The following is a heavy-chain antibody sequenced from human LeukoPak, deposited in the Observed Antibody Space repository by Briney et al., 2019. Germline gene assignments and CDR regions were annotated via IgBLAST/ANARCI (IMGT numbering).Heavy chain of an antibody. J-gene: IGHJ6*02. Sequence: GGSLRLSCATSGFTFSSYGMHWVRQAPGKGLEWVAVISYDGSNKYYADSVKGRFTISRDNSKNTLYLQMNSLRAEDTAVYYCAKGSFVITMVRGVISNGMDVWGQGTTVTVSS. CDR2: ISYDGSNK. V-gene: IGHV3-30*18. CDR3: AKGSFVITMVRGVISNGMDV. D-gene: IGHD3-10*01. CDR1: GFTFSSYG.